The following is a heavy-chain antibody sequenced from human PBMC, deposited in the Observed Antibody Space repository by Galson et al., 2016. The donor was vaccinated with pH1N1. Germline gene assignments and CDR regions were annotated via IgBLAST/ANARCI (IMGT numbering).Heavy chain of an antibody. Sequence: SLRLSCAASGFIFSDYWMSWVRQAPGKGLEWVANIKQDGSAKYFVDSVKGRFTISRDNAKNSLFLQMNSLKTEDTAVYFCTRGPDGHWDDAFEFWGQGTMVTVSS. CDR3: TRGPDGHWDDAFEF. CDR1: GFIFSDYW. D-gene: IGHD5-24*01. CDR2: IKQDGSAK. V-gene: IGHV3-7*03. J-gene: IGHJ3*01.